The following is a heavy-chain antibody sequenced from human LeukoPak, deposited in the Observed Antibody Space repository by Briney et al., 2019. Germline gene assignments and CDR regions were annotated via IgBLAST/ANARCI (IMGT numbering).Heavy chain of an antibody. J-gene: IGHJ4*02. D-gene: IGHD1-26*01. CDR2: MKPNSGNT. CDR1: GYTFTSYD. V-gene: IGHV1-8*01. CDR3: ARVVRRGSYYPMVY. Sequence: AGSVKVSCKASGYTFTSYDINWVRQATGQGLEWMGWMKPNSGNTGYAQKFQGRVTMTRNNSISTAYMELSSLRSEDTAVYYCARVVRRGSYYPMVYWGQGTLVTVSS.